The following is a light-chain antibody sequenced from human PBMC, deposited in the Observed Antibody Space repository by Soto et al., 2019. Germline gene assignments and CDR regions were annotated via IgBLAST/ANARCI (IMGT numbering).Light chain of an antibody. CDR2: DVN. J-gene: IGLJ1*01. Sequence: QSALTQPRSVSGSPGQSVTISCTGTSSDVGTYNLVSWYQQHPGKAPKLMIYDVNKRPSGVPDRFSGSKSGNTASLTISGLQAEDEADYYCSAYAGSNNFVFGSGTKVTVL. CDR3: SAYAGSNNFV. CDR1: SSDVGTYNL. V-gene: IGLV2-11*01.